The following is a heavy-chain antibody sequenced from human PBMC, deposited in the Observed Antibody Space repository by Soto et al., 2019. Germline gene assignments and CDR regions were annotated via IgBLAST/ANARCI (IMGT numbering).Heavy chain of an antibody. D-gene: IGHD6-25*01. CDR2: MNPNSGNT. CDR3: ARGAAFLGTWFDP. Sequence: ASVKVSCKASGYTFTSYDINWVRQATGQGLEWMGWMNPNSGNTGYAQKFQGRVTMTRNTSISTAYMELSSLRSEDTAVYHCARGAAFLGTWFDPWGQGTLVTVSS. V-gene: IGHV1-8*01. CDR1: GYTFTSYD. J-gene: IGHJ5*02.